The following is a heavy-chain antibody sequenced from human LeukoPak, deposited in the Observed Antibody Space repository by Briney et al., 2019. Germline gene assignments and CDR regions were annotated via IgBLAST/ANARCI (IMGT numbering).Heavy chain of an antibody. J-gene: IGHJ6*03. Sequence: VASVKVSCKASGYTFTSYGISWVRQAPGQGLEWMGWINTYNGNRNYVQKFQGRVTMTTDTSTSTAYTELRSLRTDDTAVYYCARVIGCSSTSCSPLYYFYMDVWGKGTTVTVSS. CDR2: INTYNGNR. CDR1: GYTFTSYG. V-gene: IGHV1-18*01. CDR3: ARVIGCSSTSCSPLYYFYMDV. D-gene: IGHD2-2*01.